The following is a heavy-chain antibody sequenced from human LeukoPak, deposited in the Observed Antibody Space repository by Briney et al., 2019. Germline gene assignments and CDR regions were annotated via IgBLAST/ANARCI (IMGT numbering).Heavy chain of an antibody. V-gene: IGHV1-46*01. J-gene: IGHJ4*02. D-gene: IGHD6-13*01. Sequence: ASVKVSCKASGYTFTSYYMHWVRQAPGQGLEWMGIINPSGGSTSYAQKFQGRVTMTRDTSTSTVYMELSSLRAEDTAVYYCARDLYSSSLQEALDYWGQGTLVTVSS. CDR2: INPSGGST. CDR1: GYTFTSYY. CDR3: ARDLYSSSLQEALDY.